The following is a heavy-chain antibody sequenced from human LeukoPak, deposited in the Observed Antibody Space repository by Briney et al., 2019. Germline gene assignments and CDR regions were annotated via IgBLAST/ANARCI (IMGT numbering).Heavy chain of an antibody. CDR3: VRWDYYGSGSRRLDS. V-gene: IGHV4-59*08. CDR1: GGSISNYF. Sequence: SETLSLTCTISGGSISNYFWNWIRQPPGKGLEWIRYVYYTGTTNYNPSLNSRVTISLDTSKNQFSLKMTSVTAADTAVYYCVRWDYYGSGSRRLDSWGQGTLVTVSS. D-gene: IGHD3-10*01. CDR2: VYYTGTT. J-gene: IGHJ4*02.